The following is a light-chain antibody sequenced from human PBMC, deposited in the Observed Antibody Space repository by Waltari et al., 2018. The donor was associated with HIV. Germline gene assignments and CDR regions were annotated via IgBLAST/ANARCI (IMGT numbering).Light chain of an antibody. CDR1: SVATNR. V-gene: IGLV3-21*02. CDR2: NDG. Sequence: SYVLTHPTTVSAAPGQTATITCGGASVATNRVHWYQQKPGQAPVTVVYNDGVRPSGIPERFSASSSGNTATLSITRVEAGDEADYYCHVWADNTDQYVFGTGTQVTVL. CDR3: HVWADNTDQYV. J-gene: IGLJ1*01.